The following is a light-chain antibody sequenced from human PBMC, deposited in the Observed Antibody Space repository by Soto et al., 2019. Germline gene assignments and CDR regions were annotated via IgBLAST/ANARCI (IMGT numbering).Light chain of an antibody. J-gene: IGLJ1*01. CDR3: QSYDSSLSGYV. CDR2: NNN. Sequence: QSVLTQQPSVSGAPGQRVTNYCTGSSSNIGAGYDVHWYRHLPGTAPKLLIYNNNIRPPGVPDRFSGSKSGTSASLAITGLQAEDEADYYCQSYDSSLSGYVFGTGTKVTVL. CDR1: SSNIGAGYD. V-gene: IGLV1-40*01.